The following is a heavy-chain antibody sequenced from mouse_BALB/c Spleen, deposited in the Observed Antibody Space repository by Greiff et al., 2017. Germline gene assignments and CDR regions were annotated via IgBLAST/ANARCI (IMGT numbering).Heavy chain of an antibody. J-gene: IGHJ1*01. Sequence: VKVVESGPGLVAPSQSLSITCTVSGFSLTSYGVHWVRQPPGKGLEWLGVIWAGGSTNYNSALMSRLSISKDNSKSQVFLKMNSLQTDDTAMYYCAREGITTATGYWYFDVWGEGTTVTVSS. CDR3: AREGITTATGYWYFDV. D-gene: IGHD1-2*01. CDR1: GFSLTSYG. CDR2: IWAGGST. V-gene: IGHV2-9*02.